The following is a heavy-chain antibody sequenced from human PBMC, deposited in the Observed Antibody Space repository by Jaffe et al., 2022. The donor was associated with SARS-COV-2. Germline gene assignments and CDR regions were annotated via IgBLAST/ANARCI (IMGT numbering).Heavy chain of an antibody. CDR1: GFTFSSYG. CDR2: IWYDGSNK. J-gene: IGHJ4*02. D-gene: IGHD3-9*01. CDR3: AREGYYDTLWWGGYFDY. Sequence: QVQLVESGGGVVQPGRSLRLSCAASGFTFSSYGMHWVRQAPGKGLEWVAVIWYDGSNKYYADSVKGRFTISRDNSKNTLYLQMNSLRAEDTAVYYCAREGYYDTLWWGGYFDYWGQGTLVTVSS. V-gene: IGHV3-33*01.